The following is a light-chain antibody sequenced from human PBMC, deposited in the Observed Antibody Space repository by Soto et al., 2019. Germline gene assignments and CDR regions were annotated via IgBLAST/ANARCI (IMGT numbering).Light chain of an antibody. CDR1: SSDVGVYNY. CDR2: DVS. J-gene: IGLJ3*02. CDR3: TSYVGSDIWV. Sequence: QSVLTQPRSVSGSPGQSVTISCTGTSSDVGVYNYVSWYQQHPGKAPQLVIYDVSKRPSGVPDRFSGSKSGNTASLTVSGLQAEDEADYYCTSYVGSDIWVFGGGTKVTVL. V-gene: IGLV2-11*01.